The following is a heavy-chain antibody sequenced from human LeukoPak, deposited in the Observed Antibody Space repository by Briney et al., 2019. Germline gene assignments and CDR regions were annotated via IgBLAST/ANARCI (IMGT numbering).Heavy chain of an antibody. V-gene: IGHV4-4*02. CDR2: IYHSGST. CDR1: GGSISSSNW. D-gene: IGHD5-12*01. CDR3: ARRGYSGYGDFDY. J-gene: IGHJ4*02. Sequence: PSGTLSLTCAVSGGSISSSNWWSWVRQPPGKGLEWIGEIYHSGSTNYNPSLKSRVTISVDKSKNQFSLKLSSVTAADTAVYYCARRGYSGYGDFDYWGQGTLVTVSS.